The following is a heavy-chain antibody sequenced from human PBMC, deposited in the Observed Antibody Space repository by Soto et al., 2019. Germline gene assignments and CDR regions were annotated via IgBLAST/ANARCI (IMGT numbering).Heavy chain of an antibody. V-gene: IGHV1-69*01. Sequence: QVQLVQSGAEVKKPGSSVKVSCKASGGTFSSYAISWVRQAPGQGLEWMGGIIPIFGTANYAQKFQGRVTITADESTSTAYMELSSLRSEDTAVYYCARSGPGVIQEPPYYYYGMDVWGQGTTVTVSS. D-gene: IGHD3-10*01. CDR3: ARSGPGVIQEPPYYYYGMDV. J-gene: IGHJ6*02. CDR2: IIPIFGTA. CDR1: GGTFSSYA.